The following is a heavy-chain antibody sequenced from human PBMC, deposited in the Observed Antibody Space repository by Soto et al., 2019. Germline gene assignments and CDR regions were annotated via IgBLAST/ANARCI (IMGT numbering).Heavy chain of an antibody. V-gene: IGHV3-23*01. CDR2: ISGSGGST. Sequence: GGSLRLSCAASGFTFSSQAMSWVRRAPGKGLEWVSAISGSGGSTYYADSVKGRFTISRDNSKNTLYLQMNSLRAEDTAVYYCAGDGGDTLDFWGQGTLVTVSS. D-gene: IGHD3-16*01. J-gene: IGHJ4*02. CDR3: AGDGGDTLDF. CDR1: GFTFSSQA.